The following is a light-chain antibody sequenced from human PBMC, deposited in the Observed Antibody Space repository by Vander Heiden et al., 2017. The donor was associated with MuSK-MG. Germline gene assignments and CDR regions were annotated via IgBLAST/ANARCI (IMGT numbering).Light chain of an antibody. Sequence: QSALPQPASVSASPGQSITISCTGTSSDVGSYNLVSWYQQHPGKAPKLMIYEVSKRPSGVSNRFSGSKSGNTASLTITGLQAEDEADYYCCSYAGSSTFPPVFGGGTKLTVL. CDR2: EVS. CDR3: CSYAGSSTFPPV. J-gene: IGLJ2*01. CDR1: SSDVGSYNL. V-gene: IGLV2-23*02.